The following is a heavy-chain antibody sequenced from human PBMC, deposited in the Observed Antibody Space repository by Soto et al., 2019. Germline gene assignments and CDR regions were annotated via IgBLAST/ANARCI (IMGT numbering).Heavy chain of an antibody. J-gene: IGHJ6*02. CDR3: ARQGSNGAYVYFPMDV. CDR2: IYPGDSDT. V-gene: IGHV5-51*01. D-gene: IGHD3-16*01. CDR1: GYRFNNYW. Sequence: GESLKISCQGSGYRFNNYWIGWVRRVPGKGLDWIGMIYPGDSDTTYSPSFQGQVTMSADKSTSTAYLEWSSLKASDTATYYCARQGSNGAYVYFPMDVWGQGTTVTVSS.